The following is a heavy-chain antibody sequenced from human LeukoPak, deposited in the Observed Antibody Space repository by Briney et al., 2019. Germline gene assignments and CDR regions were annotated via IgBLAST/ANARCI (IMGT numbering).Heavy chain of an antibody. CDR1: GGSISSYY. CDR3: VKSNSRYQPWTLDI. Sequence: SETLSLTCTVSGGSISSYYWTWIRQSPGKGLEWIGFFHHSGSTNYNPSFKSRVTISVDTSNNQLSLKVNSVTAADTAMYYCVKSNSRYQPWTLDIWGRGTMVTVSS. V-gene: IGHV4-59*01. CDR2: FHHSGST. D-gene: IGHD2-2*01. J-gene: IGHJ3*02.